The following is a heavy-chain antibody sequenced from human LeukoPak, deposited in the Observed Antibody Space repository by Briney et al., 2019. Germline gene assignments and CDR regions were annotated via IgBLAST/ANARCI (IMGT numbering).Heavy chain of an antibody. CDR1: GFTFSSKG. D-gene: IGHD1-26*01. J-gene: IGHJ4*02. CDR3: ARDQNSGSYFDY. CDR2: ISYDGSNK. Sequence: GGSLRLSCAASGFTFSSKGMSWVRQAPGKGLEWVAVISYDGSNKYYADSVKGRFTISRDNSKNTLYLQMNSLRAEDTAVYYCARDQNSGSYFDYWGQGTLVTVSS. V-gene: IGHV3-30*03.